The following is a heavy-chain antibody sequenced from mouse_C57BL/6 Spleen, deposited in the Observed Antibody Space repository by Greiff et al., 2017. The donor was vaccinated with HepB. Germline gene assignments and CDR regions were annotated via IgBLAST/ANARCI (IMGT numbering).Heavy chain of an antibody. J-gene: IGHJ2*01. CDR2: IHPSDSDT. D-gene: IGHD1-1*01. CDR1: GYTFTSYW. CDR3: ARGNNYYGSSPYYFDY. V-gene: IGHV1-74*01. Sequence: QVQLQQPGAELVKPGASVKVSCKASGYTFTSYWMHWVKQRPGQGLEWIGRIHPSDSDTNYNQKFKGKATLTVDKSSSTAYMQLSSLTSEDSAVYYCARGNNYYGSSPYYFDYWGQGTTLTVSS.